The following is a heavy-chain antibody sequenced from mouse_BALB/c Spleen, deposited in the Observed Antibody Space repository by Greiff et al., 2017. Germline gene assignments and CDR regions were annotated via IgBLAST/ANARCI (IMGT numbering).Heavy chain of an antibody. V-gene: IGHV14-3*02. CDR1: GFNIKDTY. D-gene: IGHD2-12*01. CDR2: IDPANGNT. CDR3: ASPTDDDAMDY. Sequence: VQLKESGAELVKPGASVKLSCTASGFNIKDTYMHWVKQRPEQGLEWIGRIDPANGNTKYDPKFQGKATITADTSSNTAYLQLSSLTSEDTAVYYCASPTDDDAMDYWGQGTSVTVSS. J-gene: IGHJ4*01.